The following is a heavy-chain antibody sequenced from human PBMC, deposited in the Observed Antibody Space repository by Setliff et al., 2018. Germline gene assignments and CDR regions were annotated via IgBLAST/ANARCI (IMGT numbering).Heavy chain of an antibody. CDR1: GYTFTKNA. J-gene: IGHJ5*02. D-gene: IGHD5-18*01. V-gene: IGHV1-3*04. CDR3: ARGSRPLWGA. Sequence: ASVKVSCKASGYTFTKNAIHWLRQAPGQRPEWMGWIDTDNGNTRYSQNFQDRVTITRDTSATTAFVELSSLRSDDTAVYFCARGSRPLWGAWGQGTLVTVSS. CDR2: IDTDNGNT.